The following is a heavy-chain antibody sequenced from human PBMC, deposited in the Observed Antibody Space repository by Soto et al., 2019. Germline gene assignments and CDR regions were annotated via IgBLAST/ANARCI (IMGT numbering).Heavy chain of an antibody. J-gene: IGHJ6*02. CDR3: AKDLEQLTWGLHRDGLDV. D-gene: IGHD1-1*01. CDR2: ISPSGGGA. Sequence: EVQLVESGGGLVKPGGSLRLSCVASGFSFDSYVMNWVRQAPGKGLEWVSSISPSGGGANYADSVKGRFTISRDNSKKTLSLQMNSLRAEDTAVYYCAKDLEQLTWGLHRDGLDVWGQGTTVTVSS. CDR1: GFSFDSYV. V-gene: IGHV3-23*04.